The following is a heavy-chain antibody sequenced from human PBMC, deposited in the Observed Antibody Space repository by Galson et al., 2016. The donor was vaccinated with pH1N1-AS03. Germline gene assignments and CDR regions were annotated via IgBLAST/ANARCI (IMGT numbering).Heavy chain of an antibody. CDR3: ARDPRGPCTSATCPTTYYFGMDV. D-gene: IGHD2-2*01. V-gene: IGHV1-2*04. CDR2: INPDSGVT. J-gene: IGHJ6*02. CDR1: GYIFTGFY. Sequence: SVKVSRKASGYIFTGFYVHWVRQAPGQGLEWMGWINPDSGVTNYAQKVEAWVTMTRDTSVSTAYMELYGLKSDDTAVYYCARDPRGPCTSATCPTTYYFGMDVWGQGTTVIVSS.